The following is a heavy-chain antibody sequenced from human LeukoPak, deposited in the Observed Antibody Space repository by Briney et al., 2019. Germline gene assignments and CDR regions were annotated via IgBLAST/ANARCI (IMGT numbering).Heavy chain of an antibody. CDR3: VREARESGGFDY. J-gene: IGHJ4*02. V-gene: IGHV3-7*01. CDR1: GFTFSSYW. Sequence: GGSLRLSCAASGFTFSSYWMSWVRQAPGKGLEWVANIKHDGSDKNYVDSVKGRFTISRDNAKNSLYLQMNSLRAEDTAVYYCVREARESGGFDYWGQGTLVTVSS. CDR2: IKHDGSDK. D-gene: IGHD5-24*01.